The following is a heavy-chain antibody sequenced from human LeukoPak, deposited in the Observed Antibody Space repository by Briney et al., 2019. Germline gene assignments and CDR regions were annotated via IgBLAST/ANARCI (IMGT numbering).Heavy chain of an antibody. J-gene: IGHJ6*02. CDR2: IYYSGST. Sequence: PSETLSLTCTVSGGSISSGGYYWSWIRQHPGKGLEWIGYIYYSGSTYYNPSLKSRVTISVDTSKNQFSLKLSSVTAADTAVYYCARDRRSLPDYYYYGMDVWGHGTTVTVSS. CDR3: ARDRRSLPDYYYYGMDV. CDR1: GGSISSGGYY. V-gene: IGHV4-31*03.